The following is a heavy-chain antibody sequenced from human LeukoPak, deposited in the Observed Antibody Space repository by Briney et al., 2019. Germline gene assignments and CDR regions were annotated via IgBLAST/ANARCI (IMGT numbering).Heavy chain of an antibody. CDR2: ISTSGGNT. CDR3: TKDSAVAGALVDY. J-gene: IGHJ4*02. CDR1: GFTFSSSA. Sequence: GGSLRLSCAASGFTFSSSAMSWVRQAPGKGLEWVSSISTSGGNTYYADSAKGRFTISRDNSKNTLYLQMNSLRAEDTALYYCTKDSAVAGALVDYWGQGALVTVSS. D-gene: IGHD6-19*01. V-gene: IGHV3-23*01.